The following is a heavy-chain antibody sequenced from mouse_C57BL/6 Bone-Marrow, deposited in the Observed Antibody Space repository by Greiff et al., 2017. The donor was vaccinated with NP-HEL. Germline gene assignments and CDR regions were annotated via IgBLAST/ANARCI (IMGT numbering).Heavy chain of an antibody. CDR3: ARSRQLRLLGY. Sequence: VQLQQSGAELARPGASVKMSCKASGYTFTSYTMHWVKQRPGQGLEWIGYINPSSGYTKYNQKFKDKATLTADKSSSTAYMQLSSLTSEDSAVYYCARSRQLRLLGYWGQGTTLTVSS. J-gene: IGHJ2*01. CDR1: GYTFTSYT. V-gene: IGHV1-4*01. CDR2: INPSSGYT. D-gene: IGHD3-2*02.